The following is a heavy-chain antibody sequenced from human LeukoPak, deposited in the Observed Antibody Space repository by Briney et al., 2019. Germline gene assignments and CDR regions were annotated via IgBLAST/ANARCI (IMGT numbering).Heavy chain of an antibody. CDR3: ARGNSGWYVSPHYFDY. V-gene: IGHV4-34*01. D-gene: IGHD6-19*01. J-gene: IGHJ4*02. CDR2: INHSGST. Sequence: SETLSLTCAVYGGSFNGYYWSWIRQPPGKGLEWIGEINHSGSTNYNPSLKSRVTISVDTSKNQFSLKLSSVTAADTAVYYCARGNSGWYVSPHYFDYWGQGTLVTVSS. CDR1: GGSFNGYY.